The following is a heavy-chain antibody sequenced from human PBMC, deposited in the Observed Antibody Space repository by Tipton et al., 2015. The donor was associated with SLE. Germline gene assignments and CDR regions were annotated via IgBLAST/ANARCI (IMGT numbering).Heavy chain of an antibody. CDR1: GFTFSSYG. CDR2: ISSRSSYI. D-gene: IGHD2-15*01. CDR3: ARERLLSWYFDL. J-gene: IGHJ2*01. Sequence: SLRLSCAASGFTFSSYGMHWVRQAPGKGLEWVSSISSRSSYIYYADSVKGRFTISRDNSKNTLYLQMNSLRAEDTAVYYCARERLLSWYFDLWGRGTLVTVSS. V-gene: IGHV3-21*01.